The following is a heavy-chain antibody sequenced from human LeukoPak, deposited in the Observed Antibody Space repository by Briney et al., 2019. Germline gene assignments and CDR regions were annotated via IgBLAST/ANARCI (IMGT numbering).Heavy chain of an antibody. J-gene: IGHJ5*02. Sequence: SETLSLTCTVSGGSISGSSYYWGWIRQPPGKGLEWIGSIYYSGSTYYNPSLKSRVTISVDTSKNQFSLKLSSVTAADTAVYYCARPDGDYGGSWFDPWGQGTLVTVSS. CDR3: ARPDGDYGGSWFDP. CDR2: IYYSGST. V-gene: IGHV4-39*01. D-gene: IGHD4-23*01. CDR1: GGSISGSSYY.